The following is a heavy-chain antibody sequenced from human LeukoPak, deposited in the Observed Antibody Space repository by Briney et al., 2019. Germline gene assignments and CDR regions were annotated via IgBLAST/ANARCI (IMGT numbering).Heavy chain of an antibody. CDR2: ISSGSDTI. D-gene: IGHD5/OR15-5a*01. Sequence: GGSLRLSCAASGFTFSSHAMTWFRQAPGKGPDWISYISSGSDTIYYAESVKGRFTISRDNAKNSLYLQMNSLRDEDTAVYYCVRGPAIVYGYFDNWGQGTLVTVSS. V-gene: IGHV3-48*02. CDR1: GFTFSSHA. J-gene: IGHJ4*02. CDR3: VRGPAIVYGYFDN.